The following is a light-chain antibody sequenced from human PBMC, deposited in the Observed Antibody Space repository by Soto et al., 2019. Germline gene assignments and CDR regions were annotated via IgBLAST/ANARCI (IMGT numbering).Light chain of an antibody. CDR2: EDS. CDR1: SSDVGTYNL. CDR3: CSYAGSSTSV. Sequence: QSVLTQPASVSGSPGQSITISCTGTSSDVGTYNLVSWYQQHPGKVPKLMIYEDSKRPSGVSIRFSGSKSGNTASLTISGLQAEDEADYYCCSYAGSSTSVFGGGTQLTVL. J-gene: IGLJ3*02. V-gene: IGLV2-23*01.